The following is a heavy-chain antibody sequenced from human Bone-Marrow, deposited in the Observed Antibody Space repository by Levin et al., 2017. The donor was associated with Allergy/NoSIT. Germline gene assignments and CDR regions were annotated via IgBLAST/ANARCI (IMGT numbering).Heavy chain of an antibody. CDR1: GFSITSNQ. CDR3: ARGPSNYYRGMDV. J-gene: IGHJ6*02. D-gene: IGHD2-8*01. V-gene: IGHV3-53*01. CDR2: IYIGGDT. Sequence: GESLKISCVVSGFSITSNQMTWVRQAPGKGLEWLSVIYIGGDTYYAESVRGRFSISRDNSKNTVYLQMTSLRAHDTAVYYCARGPSNYYRGMDVWGQGTPVTVSS.